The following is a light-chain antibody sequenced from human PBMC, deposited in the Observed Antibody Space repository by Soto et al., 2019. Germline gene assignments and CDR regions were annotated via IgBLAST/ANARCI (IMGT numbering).Light chain of an antibody. CDR1: QSVSIN. CDR2: GAS. CDR3: HQYNNWPPAT. Sequence: EIVLTQSPVTLSVSPGERATLSCRASQSVSINLAWFQQKPGQAPRLVIHGASTRATGIPARFSGSGSGTEFTLTTSSLQSEDLAVYYCHQYNNWPPATFGQGTKVDNK. V-gene: IGKV3-15*01. J-gene: IGKJ1*01.